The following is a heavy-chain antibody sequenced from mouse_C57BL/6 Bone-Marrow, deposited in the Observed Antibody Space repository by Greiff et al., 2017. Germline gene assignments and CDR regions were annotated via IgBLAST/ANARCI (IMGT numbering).Heavy chain of an antibody. J-gene: IGHJ2*01. V-gene: IGHV1-64*01. D-gene: IGHD1-1*01. CDR3: ARWAYGSPDY. CDR2: IHPNSGST. CDR1: GYAFTSYW. Sequence: QVQLKQPGAELVKPGASVKLSCKASGYAFTSYWLHWVKQRPGQGLEWIGMIHPNSGSTNYNEKFKSKATLTVDKSSSTAYMQLSSLTSEDSAVYYCARWAYGSPDYWGQGTTLTVSS.